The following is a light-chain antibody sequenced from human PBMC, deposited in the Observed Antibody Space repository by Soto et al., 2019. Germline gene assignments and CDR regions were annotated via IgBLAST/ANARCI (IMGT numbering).Light chain of an antibody. V-gene: IGLV2-14*01. CDR1: SSDIGGYDY. CDR3: TSYASGSSHLV. Sequence: HSALTQPASVSGSPGQSITLSCTGTSSDIGGYDYVSWYQQHPGKAPKLIIYDVNNRPSGVSNRFSGSKSGNTASLTISGLQAEDEADYYCTSYASGSSHLVFGGGTKLTVL. J-gene: IGLJ2*01. CDR2: DVN.